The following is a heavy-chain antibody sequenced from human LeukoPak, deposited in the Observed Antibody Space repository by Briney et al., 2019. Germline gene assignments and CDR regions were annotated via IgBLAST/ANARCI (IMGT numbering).Heavy chain of an antibody. J-gene: IGHJ3*02. CDR2: INHSGST. V-gene: IGHV4-34*01. D-gene: IGHD1-7*01. CDR1: GGSFSGYY. Sequence: TPSETLSLTCAVYGGSFSGYYWSWIRQPPGEGLEWIGEINHSGSTNYNPSLKSRVTISVDTSKNQFSLKLSSVTAADTAVYYCARGGRKYNWNYEDAFDIWGQGTMVTVSS. CDR3: ARGGRKYNWNYEDAFDI.